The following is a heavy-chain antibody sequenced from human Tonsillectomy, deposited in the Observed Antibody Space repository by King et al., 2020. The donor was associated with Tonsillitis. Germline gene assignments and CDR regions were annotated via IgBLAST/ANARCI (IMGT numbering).Heavy chain of an antibody. D-gene: IGHD3-10*01. J-gene: IGHJ5*02. V-gene: IGHV4-59*01. CDR1: GGSISSYY. Sequence: VQLQESGPGLVKPSETLSLTCTVSGGSISSYYWSWIRQPPGKGLEWIGYIYYSGSTNYNPSLKSRVTISVDTSKNQFSLKLSSVTAADTAVYYCARGYGSALSWFDPWGQGTLVTVSS. CDR2: IYYSGST. CDR3: ARGYGSALSWFDP.